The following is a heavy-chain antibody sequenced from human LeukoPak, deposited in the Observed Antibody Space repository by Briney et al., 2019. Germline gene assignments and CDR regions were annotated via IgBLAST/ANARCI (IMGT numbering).Heavy chain of an antibody. J-gene: IGHJ4*02. Sequence: ASVNVSCKASGGTFSSYAISWVRQAPGQGLEWMGRVIPILGIANYAQKFQGRVTITADKSTSTAYMELSSLRSEDTAVYYCARVDTAMVTYYWGQGTLVTVSS. V-gene: IGHV1-69*04. CDR1: GGTFSSYA. D-gene: IGHD5-18*01. CDR3: ARVDTAMVTYY. CDR2: VIPILGIA.